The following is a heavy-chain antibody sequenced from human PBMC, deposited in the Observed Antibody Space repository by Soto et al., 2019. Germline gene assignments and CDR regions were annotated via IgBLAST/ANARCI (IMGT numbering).Heavy chain of an antibody. CDR3: ARVPSPFDFYYAMDV. V-gene: IGHV4-30-4*01. Sequence: QVQLRESGPGLVMPSQTLSLTCTVSGDSIGSGNKYWSWIRQAPRKGLEWIGYIFSSGTTYYNPSLKSRLTMSLDTSQNQFSLKRNSVTAADTAGYFCARVPSPFDFYYAMDVWGQGTTVTVSS. CDR1: GDSIGSGNKY. CDR2: IFSSGTT. J-gene: IGHJ6*02. D-gene: IGHD3-16*01.